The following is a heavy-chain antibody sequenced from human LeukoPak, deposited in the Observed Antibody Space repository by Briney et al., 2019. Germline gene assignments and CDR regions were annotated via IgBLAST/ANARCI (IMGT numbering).Heavy chain of an antibody. CDR3: ARDPHFVAAADDDY. D-gene: IGHD6-13*01. CDR2: INPNSGGT. V-gene: IGHV1-2*02. J-gene: IGHJ4*02. CDR1: GYTFTGYY. Sequence: ASVKVSCKASGYTFTGYYMHWVRQAPGQGLEWMGWINPNSGGTNYAQKFQGRVTMTRDTSISTAYMELSRLRSDDTAVYYCARDPHFVAAADDDYWGQGTLVTVSS.